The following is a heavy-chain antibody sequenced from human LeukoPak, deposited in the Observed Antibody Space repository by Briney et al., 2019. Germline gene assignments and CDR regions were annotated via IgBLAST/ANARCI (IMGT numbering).Heavy chain of an antibody. CDR1: GYTFTGYY. CDR2: INPNSGGT. D-gene: IGHD2-2*01. J-gene: IGHJ5*02. CDR3: ARSYCSSTSCHGWFDP. Sequence: ASVKVSCKASGYTFTGYYMHWVRQAPGQGLEWMGWINPNSGGTNYAQKFQSRVTMTRDTSISTAYMELSRLRSDDTAVYYCARSYCSSTSCHGWFDPWGQGTLVTVSS. V-gene: IGHV1-2*02.